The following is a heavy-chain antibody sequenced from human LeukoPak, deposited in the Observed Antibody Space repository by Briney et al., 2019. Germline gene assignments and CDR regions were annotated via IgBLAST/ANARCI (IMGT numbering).Heavy chain of an antibody. J-gene: IGHJ4*02. CDR1: GYTFTAYY. D-gene: IGHD1-26*01. CDR3: ARGGGSYFVDY. CDR2: INLNSGGT. V-gene: IGHV1-2*02. Sequence: GASVKVSCKPTGYTFTAYYIHWVRQAPGQGLQWMGWINLNSGGTNYAQSFQGRVTMTRDTSISTVFMELSSLISDDTAEYYCARGGGSYFVDYWGQGTLVTVSS.